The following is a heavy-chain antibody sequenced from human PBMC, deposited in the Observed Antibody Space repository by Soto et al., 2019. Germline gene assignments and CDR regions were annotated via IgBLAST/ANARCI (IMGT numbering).Heavy chain of an antibody. Sequence: GGSLRLSCAASGFTFSSYAMHWVRQAPGKGLEWVAVISYDGSNKYYADSVKGRFTISRDNSKNTLYLQMNSLRAEDTAVYYCARDPPSTMIVVVTLDYWGQGTLVTAPQ. J-gene: IGHJ4*02. CDR2: ISYDGSNK. V-gene: IGHV3-30-3*01. CDR1: GFTFSSYA. D-gene: IGHD3-22*01. CDR3: ARDPPSTMIVVVTLDY.